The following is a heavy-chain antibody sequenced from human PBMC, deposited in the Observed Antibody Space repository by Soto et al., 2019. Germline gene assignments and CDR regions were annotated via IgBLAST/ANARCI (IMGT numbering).Heavy chain of an antibody. Sequence: SVKVSCKASGVTFSSYAISWVRQAPGQGLEWMGGIIPIFGTANYAQKFQGRVTITADESTSTAYMELSSLRSEDTAVYYCARDQAYCGGDCYSGWFDPWGQGTLVTVSS. CDR2: IIPIFGTA. CDR3: ARDQAYCGGDCYSGWFDP. V-gene: IGHV1-69*13. CDR1: GVTFSSYA. J-gene: IGHJ5*02. D-gene: IGHD2-21*02.